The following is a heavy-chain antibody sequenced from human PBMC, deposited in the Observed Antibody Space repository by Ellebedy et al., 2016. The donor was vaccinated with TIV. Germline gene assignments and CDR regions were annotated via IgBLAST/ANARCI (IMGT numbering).Heavy chain of an antibody. CDR2: ISSSSSTI. V-gene: IGHV3-48*01. CDR3: ACYYDILTGDAFDI. J-gene: IGHJ3*02. D-gene: IGHD3-9*01. Sequence: GESLKISCAASGFTFSSYSMNWVRQAPGKGLEWVSYISSSSSTIYYADSVKGRFTISRDNAKNSLYLQMNSLRAEDTAVYYCACYYDILTGDAFDIWGQGTMVTVSS. CDR1: GFTFSSYS.